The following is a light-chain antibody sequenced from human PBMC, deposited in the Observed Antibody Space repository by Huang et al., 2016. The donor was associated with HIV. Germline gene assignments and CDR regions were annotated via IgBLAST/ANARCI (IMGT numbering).Light chain of an antibody. CDR3: QQFNSYWT. CDR1: QSITSW. J-gene: IGKJ1*01. CDR2: DAS. Sequence: DIQMTQSPSTLSASVGDRVTITCRASQSITSWLGWYQQKPGKAPKLLIYDASSLESVVPSRFSGSGCGTEFTLTISSLEPDNFATYYCQQFNSYWTFGQGTKVEIK. V-gene: IGKV1-5*01.